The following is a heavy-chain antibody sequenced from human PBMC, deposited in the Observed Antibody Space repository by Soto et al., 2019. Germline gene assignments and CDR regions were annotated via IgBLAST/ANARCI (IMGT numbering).Heavy chain of an antibody. Sequence: SETLSLTCTVSGGSISSSSYNWDWIRQPPGKGLEWIGTIYYNGDTDYNPSLKSRATISVDASDYQFSLKLSSVTAADTSIYYCARFSGNAFDIWGHGTMVTVSS. CDR1: GGSISSSSYN. V-gene: IGHV4-39*01. CDR3: ARFSGNAFDI. J-gene: IGHJ3*02. CDR2: IYYNGDT.